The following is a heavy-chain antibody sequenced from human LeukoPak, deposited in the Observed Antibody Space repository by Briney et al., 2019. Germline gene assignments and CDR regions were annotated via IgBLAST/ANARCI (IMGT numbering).Heavy chain of an antibody. CDR3: ARRWRRRIWTSLQFDY. CDR2: LYCSGKT. D-gene: IGHD2-15*01. Sequence: SETLSLTCIISDDSISSSTYYWGWIRQPPGKGLEWIGTLYCSGKTYYNPSPKSRVTISIDTSKNQFSLKLSPVTAADTAVYYCARRWRRRIWTSLQFDYWGQGTLVTVSS. V-gene: IGHV4-39*07. J-gene: IGHJ4*02. CDR1: DDSISSSTYY.